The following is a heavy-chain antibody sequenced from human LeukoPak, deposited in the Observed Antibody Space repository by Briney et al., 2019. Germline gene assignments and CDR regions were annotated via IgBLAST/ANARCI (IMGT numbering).Heavy chain of an antibody. V-gene: IGHV4-59*01. CDR3: ARIYDSSGYPAFDI. Sequence: SETLSLTCTVSGGSISSYYWSWVRQPPGKGLEWLGYIYYSGSTNYNPSLKSRVTISVDTSKNQFSLKLSSVTAADTAVYYCARIYDSSGYPAFDIWGQGTMVTVSS. J-gene: IGHJ3*02. D-gene: IGHD3-22*01. CDR1: GGSISSYY. CDR2: IYYSGST.